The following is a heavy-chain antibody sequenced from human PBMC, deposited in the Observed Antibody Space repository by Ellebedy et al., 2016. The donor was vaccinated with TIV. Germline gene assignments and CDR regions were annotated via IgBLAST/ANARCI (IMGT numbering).Heavy chain of an antibody. D-gene: IGHD4/OR15-4a*01. V-gene: IGHV4-59*01. CDR1: GGSLSSDY. CDR2: VSYNGKT. J-gene: IGHJ4*02. Sequence: SETLSLTXSVSGGSLSSDYWSWIRQPPGKGLQWIGSVSYNGKTGYNTHLKSRVTISVDTSKNRFSLNLTSVTAADTAVYYCARYWGRGATHDLDYWGQGTQVTVTS. CDR3: ARYWGRGATHDLDY.